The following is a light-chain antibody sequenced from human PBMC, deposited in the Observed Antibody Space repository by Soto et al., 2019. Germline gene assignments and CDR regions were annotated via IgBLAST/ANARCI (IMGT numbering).Light chain of an antibody. J-gene: IGKJ1*01. V-gene: IGKV3-20*01. CDR1: QSVSSSS. Sequence: EIVLTQSPGTLSLSPGERATLSCRASQSVSSSSLAWYQQKPGQAPRLLIYGASSRATGIPDRFSGSGSGTDFTLTVTRLEPEDFAVYYCQQYGNSPPGTFDQGTKVEIK. CDR3: QQYGNSPPGT. CDR2: GAS.